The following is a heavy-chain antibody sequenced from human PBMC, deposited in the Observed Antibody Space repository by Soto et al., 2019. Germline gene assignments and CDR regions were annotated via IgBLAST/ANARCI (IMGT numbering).Heavy chain of an antibody. CDR3: ASVPMVRGVNDAFDI. CDR2: IDYSGST. V-gene: IGHV4-59*08. D-gene: IGHD3-10*01. Sequence: QVQLQESGPGLVKPSETLSLTCTVSGGSISSYYWSWIRQHPGKGLEWIGYIDYSGSTNYNPSLKSRVTISVDTSKNQFSLKLSSVTAADTAVYYCASVPMVRGVNDAFDIWGQGTMVTVSS. CDR1: GGSISSYY. J-gene: IGHJ3*02.